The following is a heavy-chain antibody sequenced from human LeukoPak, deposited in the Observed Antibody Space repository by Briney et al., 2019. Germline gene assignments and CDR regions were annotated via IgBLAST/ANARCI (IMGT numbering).Heavy chain of an antibody. V-gene: IGHV4-39*01. CDR1: GGSISSSSYY. D-gene: IGHD2-2*01. CDR3: ARHAGVPAAVWPHDAFDI. J-gene: IGHJ3*02. Sequence: PSEILSLTCTVSGGSISSSSYYWGWIRQPPGKGLEWIGSIYYSGSTYSNPSHKSLVTISVDTTNNQYSLKPSSVTAADTAVYYCARHAGVPAAVWPHDAFDIWGQGTMVTVSS. CDR2: IYYSGST.